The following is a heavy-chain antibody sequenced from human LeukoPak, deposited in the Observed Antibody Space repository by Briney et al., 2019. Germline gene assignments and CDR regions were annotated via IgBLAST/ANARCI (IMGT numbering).Heavy chain of an antibody. CDR3: ARGPVTGPYY. J-gene: IGHJ4*02. Sequence: PSETLSLTCTVSGYSISSGYYWGWIRQPPGKGLEWIGSIYHSGSTYYNPSLKSRVTISVDTSKNQFSLKLSSVTAADTAVYYCARGPVTGPYYWGQGTLVTVSS. V-gene: IGHV4-38-2*02. D-gene: IGHD1-20*01. CDR2: IYHSGST. CDR1: GYSISSGYY.